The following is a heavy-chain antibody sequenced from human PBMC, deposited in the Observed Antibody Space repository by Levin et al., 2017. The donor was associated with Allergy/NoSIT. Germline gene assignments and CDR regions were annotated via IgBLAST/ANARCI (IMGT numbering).Heavy chain of an antibody. CDR3: ASHYSRNYYYYGMDV. CDR2: ISYSGST. CDR1: GGSISSYY. V-gene: IGHV4-59*01. Sequence: SQTLSLTCTVSGGSISSYYWSWIRQPPGKGLEWIGYISYSGSTNYNPSLKSRVTISVDTSKNQFSLKLSSVTAADTAVYYCASHYSRNYYYYGMDVWGQGTTVTVSS. J-gene: IGHJ6*02. D-gene: IGHD4-11*01.